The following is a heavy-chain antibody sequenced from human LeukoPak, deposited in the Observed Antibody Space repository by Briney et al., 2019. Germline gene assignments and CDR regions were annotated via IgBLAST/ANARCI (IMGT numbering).Heavy chain of an antibody. CDR2: FDPEDGET. CDR1: GYTLTELS. CDR3: ARDGKWLAQFAEYFQH. D-gene: IGHD6-19*01. V-gene: IGHV1-24*01. Sequence: ASVKVSCKVSGYTLTELSMHWVRQAPGKGLEWMGGFDPEDGETIYAQKFQGRVTMTEDTSTDTAYMELSSLRSEDTAVYYCARDGKWLAQFAEYFQHWGQGTLVTVSS. J-gene: IGHJ1*01.